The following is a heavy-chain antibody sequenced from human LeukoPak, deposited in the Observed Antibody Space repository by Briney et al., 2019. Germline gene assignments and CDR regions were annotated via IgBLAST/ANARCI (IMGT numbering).Heavy chain of an antibody. CDR3: AKDPYYYDSSGYSDY. D-gene: IGHD3-22*01. CDR1: GFTFSSYG. V-gene: IGHV3-30*18. Sequence: GGSLRLSCAASGFTFSSYGMHWVRQAQGKGLEWVAVISYDGSNKYYADSVKGRFTISRDNSKNTLYLQMNSLRAEDTAVYYCAKDPYYYDSSGYSDYWGQGTLVTVSS. CDR2: ISYDGSNK. J-gene: IGHJ4*02.